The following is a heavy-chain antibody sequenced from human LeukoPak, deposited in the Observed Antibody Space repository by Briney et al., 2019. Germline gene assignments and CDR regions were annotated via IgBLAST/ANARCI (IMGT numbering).Heavy chain of an antibody. Sequence: SETLSLTCTVTGGSIGTYYWNWIRQPPGKGLEWIGYIDYSGSTDYNPSLKSRVTISLDTSKNQFSLKLSSVTAADTAVYYCARAPGSGWYPTRAFDIWGQGTMVTVSS. CDR1: GGSIGTYY. V-gene: IGHV4-59*01. CDR3: ARAPGSGWYPTRAFDI. CDR2: IDYSGST. J-gene: IGHJ3*02. D-gene: IGHD6-19*01.